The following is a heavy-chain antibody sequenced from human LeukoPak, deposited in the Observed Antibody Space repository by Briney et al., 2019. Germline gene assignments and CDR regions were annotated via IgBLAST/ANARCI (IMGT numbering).Heavy chain of an antibody. V-gene: IGHV1-2*02. D-gene: IGHD3-10*01. CDR3: ARGHLSSGFGYHYGIDV. CDR2: FNPYSVGT. CDR1: GYTLTELS. Sequence: ASVNLSCKFSGYTLTELSMHCVRQAPGHGLKGLGWFNPYSVGTNYAQKFQGKVTMTRNTTLSQAYMDLSSLRSEDTAVYYCARGHLSSGFGYHYGIDVWGQGTTVTVSS. J-gene: IGHJ6*02.